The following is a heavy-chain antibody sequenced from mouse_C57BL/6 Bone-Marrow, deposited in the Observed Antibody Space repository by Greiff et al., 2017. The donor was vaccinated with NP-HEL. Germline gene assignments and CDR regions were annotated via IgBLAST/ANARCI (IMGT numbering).Heavy chain of an antibody. D-gene: IGHD2-10*01. CDR2: INPSTGGT. J-gene: IGHJ2*01. Sequence: VQLKESGPELVKPGASVKISCKASGYSFTGYYMNWVKQSPEKSLEWIGEINPSTGGTTYNQKFKAKATLTVDKSSSTAYMQLKSLTSEDSAVYYCASRGLLWGYWGQGTTRTVSS. CDR1: GYSFTGYY. V-gene: IGHV1-42*01. CDR3: ASRGLLWGY.